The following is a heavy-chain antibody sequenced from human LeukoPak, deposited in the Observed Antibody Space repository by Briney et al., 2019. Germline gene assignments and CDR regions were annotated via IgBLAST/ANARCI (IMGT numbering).Heavy chain of an antibody. V-gene: IGHV1-18*04. J-gene: IGHJ5*02. CDR3: ARDPSQQLTRVWFAP. CDR1: GYTFTSYG. D-gene: IGHD6-13*01. CDR2: ISAYNGNT. Sequence: ASVKVSCKASGYTFTSYGISWVRQAPGQGLEWMGWISAYNGNTNYAQKLQGRVTMTTDTSTSTAYMELRSLRSDDTAVYYCARDPSQQLTRVWFAPWGQGTLVTVSP.